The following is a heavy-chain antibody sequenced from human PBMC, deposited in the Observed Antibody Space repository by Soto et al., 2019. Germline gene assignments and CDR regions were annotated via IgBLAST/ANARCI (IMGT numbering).Heavy chain of an antibody. CDR3: ARGYSSGWYYFDY. J-gene: IGHJ4*02. Sequence: SETLSLTCTVSGGSISSYYWSWIRQPPGKGLEWIGYIYYSGSTNYNPSLKSRVTISVDTSKNQFSLKLSSVTAADTAVYYCARGYSSGWYYFDYWGQGTLVTAPQ. CDR1: GGSISSYY. CDR2: IYYSGST. V-gene: IGHV4-59*01. D-gene: IGHD6-19*01.